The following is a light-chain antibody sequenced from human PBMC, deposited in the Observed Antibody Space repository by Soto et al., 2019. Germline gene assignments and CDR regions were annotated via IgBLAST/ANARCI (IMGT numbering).Light chain of an antibody. Sequence: EIVLTQSPGTLSLSPGERATLSCRASQSVSSSYLAWYQQKPGQAPRLLIYGASSRATGIPDRFSGSGSGTDFPLTISSLEPDDVAVYCFQQYGSSPPIPFDQGTRLEIK. V-gene: IGKV3-20*01. J-gene: IGKJ5*01. CDR2: GAS. CDR1: QSVSSSY. CDR3: QQYGSSPPIP.